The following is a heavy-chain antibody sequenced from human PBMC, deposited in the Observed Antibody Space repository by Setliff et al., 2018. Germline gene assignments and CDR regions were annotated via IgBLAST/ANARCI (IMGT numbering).Heavy chain of an antibody. CDR3: ARGRNVAARLFDS. D-gene: IGHD6-6*01. V-gene: IGHV4-31*03. J-gene: IGHJ4*02. Sequence: SETLSLTCTVSGGSISSGGYYWSWIRQHPGKGLEWIGYIYYSGSTYYNPSLKSRVTISVDTSKNQFSLKLSSVTAADTAVYYCARGRNVAARLFDSWGRGNLVTVSS. CDR2: IYYSGST. CDR1: GGSISSGGYY.